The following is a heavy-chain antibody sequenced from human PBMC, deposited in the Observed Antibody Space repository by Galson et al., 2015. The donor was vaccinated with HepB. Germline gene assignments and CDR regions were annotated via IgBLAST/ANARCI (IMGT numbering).Heavy chain of an antibody. CDR3: ARRAVAGPSAYYYYGMDV. Sequence: QSGAEVKTPGESLRISCKGSGYSFTSYWISWVRQMPGKGLEWMGRIDPSDSYTNYSPSFQGHVTISADKSISTAYLQWSSLKASDTAMYYCARRAVAGPSAYYYYGMDVWGQGTTVTVSS. J-gene: IGHJ6*02. CDR2: IDPSDSYT. D-gene: IGHD6-19*01. CDR1: GYSFTSYW. V-gene: IGHV5-10-1*01.